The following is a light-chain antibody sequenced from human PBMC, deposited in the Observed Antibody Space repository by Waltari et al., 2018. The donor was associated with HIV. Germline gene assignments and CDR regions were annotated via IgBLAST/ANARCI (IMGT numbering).Light chain of an antibody. CDR3: CAYAGSTTYVI. CDR1: SSDVGGYNL. V-gene: IGLV2-23*02. CDR2: EVS. J-gene: IGLJ2*01. Sequence: QSALTQPASVSGSRGQSITISCTAPSSDVGGYNLVSWYQQHPGKAPKLMIYEVSKRPSGVSNRFSGSKSGNTASLTISGLQAEDEADYYCCAYAGSTTYVIFGGGTKLTVL.